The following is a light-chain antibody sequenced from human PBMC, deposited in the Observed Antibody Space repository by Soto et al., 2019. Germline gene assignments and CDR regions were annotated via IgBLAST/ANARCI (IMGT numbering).Light chain of an antibody. Sequence: DIQMTQSPSTLSVSVGDRVTITCRASQSISSWLAWYQQKPGKAPKLLIYTASSLESGVPSRFSGSGSGTEFTLTISSLQPDDFVTYYCQEYNSHSRYTFGQGTKLEIK. J-gene: IGKJ2*01. V-gene: IGKV1-5*03. CDR1: QSISSW. CDR3: QEYNSHSRYT. CDR2: TAS.